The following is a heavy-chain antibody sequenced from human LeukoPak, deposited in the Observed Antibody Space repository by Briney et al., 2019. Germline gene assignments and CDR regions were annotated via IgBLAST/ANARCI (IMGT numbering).Heavy chain of an antibody. Sequence: SVKVSCKASGGTFSSYAISWVRQAPGQGLEWMGRIIPILGIANYAQKFQGRVTITADKSTSTAYMELSSLRSEDTAVYYCAKGMTTITTGLDYWGQGTLVTVSS. D-gene: IGHD4-11*01. CDR3: AKGMTTITTGLDY. V-gene: IGHV1-69*04. CDR2: IIPILGIA. J-gene: IGHJ4*02. CDR1: GGTFSSYA.